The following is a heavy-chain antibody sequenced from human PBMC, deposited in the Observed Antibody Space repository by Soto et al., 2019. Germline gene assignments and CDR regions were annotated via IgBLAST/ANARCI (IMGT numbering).Heavy chain of an antibody. CDR1: GFTFSSYA. Sequence: AGGSLRLSCAASGFTFSSYAMHWVRQAPGKGLEYVSAISSNGGSTYYANSVKGRFTISRDNSKNTLYLQMGSLRAEDMAVYYCARGLPKYDILTGYIPYWGQGTLVTVSS. CDR2: ISSNGGST. V-gene: IGHV3-64*01. CDR3: ARGLPKYDILTGYIPY. D-gene: IGHD3-9*01. J-gene: IGHJ4*02.